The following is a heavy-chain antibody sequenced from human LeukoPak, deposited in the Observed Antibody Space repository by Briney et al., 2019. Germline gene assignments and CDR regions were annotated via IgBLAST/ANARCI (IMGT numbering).Heavy chain of an antibody. CDR1: GASVSSDY. CDR2: THYRGDI. D-gene: IGHD3-10*01. V-gene: IGHV4-59*02. CDR3: GRNLGSGSDH. J-gene: IGHJ4*02. Sequence: SETLSLTCSVSGASVSSDYWNWIRQSPGRGLEWIGYTHYRGDINYNPSLKSRLTMSVDASSNQVSLKLSSVTASDAAVYYCGRNLGSGSDHWGQGTLVTVSS.